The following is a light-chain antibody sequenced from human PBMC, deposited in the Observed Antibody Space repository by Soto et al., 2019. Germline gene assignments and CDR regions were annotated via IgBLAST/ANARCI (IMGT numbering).Light chain of an antibody. V-gene: IGLV4-69*01. CDR3: QTWGTGIRV. CDR1: SGHSNYA. CDR2: VNSDGSH. J-gene: IGLJ1*01. Sequence: QLVLTQSPSASASLGASVKLTCILSSGHSNYAIAWHQQQPEKDPRYLMKVNSDGSHTKGDGIPDRFSGSSSGAERYLTISSLQSEDEADYYCQTWGTGIRVFGTGTKLTVL.